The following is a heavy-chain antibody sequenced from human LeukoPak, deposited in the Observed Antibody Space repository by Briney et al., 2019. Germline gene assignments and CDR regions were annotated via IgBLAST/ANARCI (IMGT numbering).Heavy chain of an antibody. Sequence: SVKVSCKASGGTFSSYAISWVRQAPGQGLEWMGGIIPIFGTANYAQKFQGRVTITADESTSTAYMELSSLRTEDPAVYHCARERYHYDFWSGYDYWGQGTLVTVSS. J-gene: IGHJ4*02. CDR2: IIPIFGTA. D-gene: IGHD3-3*01. CDR1: GGTFSSYA. V-gene: IGHV1-69*13. CDR3: ARERYHYDFWSGYDY.